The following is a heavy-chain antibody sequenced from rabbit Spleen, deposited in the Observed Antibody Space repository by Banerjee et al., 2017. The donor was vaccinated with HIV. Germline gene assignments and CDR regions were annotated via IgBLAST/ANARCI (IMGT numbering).Heavy chain of an antibody. CDR1: GFSFSSNW. J-gene: IGHJ4*01. CDR3: AKNGYDGYGLNL. D-gene: IGHD6-1*01. Sequence: QSLEESGGDLVKPGGALTLTCTVSGFSFSSNWICWVRQAPGKGLEWIACTAGGRSTFTYYASWAKGRFTISKASSTTVTLHMTSLTAADTATYFCAKNGYDGYGLNLWGQGTLVTVS. CDR2: TAGGRSTFT. V-gene: IGHV1S40*01.